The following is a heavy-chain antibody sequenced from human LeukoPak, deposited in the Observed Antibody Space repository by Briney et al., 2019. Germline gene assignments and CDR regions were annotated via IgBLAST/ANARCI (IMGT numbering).Heavy chain of an antibody. CDR1: GGSISSGGYF. CDR2: MYYGGKT. J-gene: IGHJ5*02. D-gene: IGHD3-10*01. Sequence: NTSQTLSLTCTASGGSISSGGYFWSWIRQHPGKGLKWIGYMYYGGKTYYNPSLKSRLTISIDTSKNQFSLQLTSVTAADTAVYYCARATPPRSESEFDPWGQGTLVTVSS. V-gene: IGHV4-31*03. CDR3: ARATPPRSESEFDP.